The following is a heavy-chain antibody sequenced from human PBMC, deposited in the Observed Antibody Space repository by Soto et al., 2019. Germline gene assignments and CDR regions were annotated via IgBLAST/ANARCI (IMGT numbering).Heavy chain of an antibody. Sequence: GSSVKVCCQGAGYSFTSYYMHWVRQAPGQGLEWMGIINPSGGSTSYAQKFQGRVTMTRDTSTSTVYMELSSLRSEDTAVYYCARERGTYYYDSSGNLDAFDIWGQGTMVTVSS. CDR1: GYSFTSYY. CDR2: INPSGGST. D-gene: IGHD3-22*01. J-gene: IGHJ3*02. V-gene: IGHV1-46*01. CDR3: ARERGTYYYDSSGNLDAFDI.